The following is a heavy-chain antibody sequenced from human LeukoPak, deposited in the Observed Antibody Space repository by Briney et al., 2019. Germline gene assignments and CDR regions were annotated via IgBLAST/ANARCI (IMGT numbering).Heavy chain of an antibody. CDR3: ARGVTTD. CDR2: ISSSSSYI. CDR1: GFTFDDYA. J-gene: IGHJ4*02. D-gene: IGHD3-22*01. Sequence: PGGSLRLSCAASGFTFDDYAMHWVRQAPGKGLEWVSGISSSSSYIYYANSVKGRFTISRDNAKNSLYLQMNSLRAEDTAVYYCARGVTTDWGQGTLVTVSS. V-gene: IGHV3-21*04.